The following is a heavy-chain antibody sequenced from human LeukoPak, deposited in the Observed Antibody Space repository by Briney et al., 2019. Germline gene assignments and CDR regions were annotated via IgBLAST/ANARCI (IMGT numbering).Heavy chain of an antibody. CDR1: GYTFTSYA. D-gene: IGHD3-22*01. V-gene: IGHV7-4-1*02. CDR3: ARDSTYYYDSSGFSFDY. CDR2: INTKAGNP. J-gene: IGHJ4*02. Sequence: ASVKVSCKASGYTFTSYAMNWVRQAPGQGLEWMGWINTKAGNPTYAQGFTGRFVFSLDTSVSTASLQISSLKAEDTAVYYCARDSTYYYDSSGFSFDYWGQGTLVTVSS.